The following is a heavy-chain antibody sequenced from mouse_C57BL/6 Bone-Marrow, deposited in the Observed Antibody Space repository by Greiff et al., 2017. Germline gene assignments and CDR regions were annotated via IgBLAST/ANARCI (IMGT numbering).Heavy chain of an antibody. V-gene: IGHV1-76*01. CDR1: GYTFTDYY. CDR3: ARGGYYLSLAY. Sequence: VQLQQSGAELVRPGASVKLSCKASGYTFTDYYINWVKQRPGQGLEWIARIYPGSGNTNYNEKFKGKATLTAEQSSSTAYMQLSSLTSEDSAVYCSARGGYYLSLAYWGQGTLVTVSA. CDR2: IYPGSGNT. J-gene: IGHJ3*01. D-gene: IGHD2-3*01.